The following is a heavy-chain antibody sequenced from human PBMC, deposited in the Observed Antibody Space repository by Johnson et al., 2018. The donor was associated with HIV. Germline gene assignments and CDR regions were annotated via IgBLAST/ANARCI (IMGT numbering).Heavy chain of an antibody. V-gene: IGHV3-15*01. CDR3: AKESAFDI. CDR1: GFTFSNAW. Sequence: VQLVESGGGVVQPGGSLRLSCAASGFTFSNAWMSWVRQAPGKGLEWVGRVKSKTDGGTTDYTAPVKGRFTISRDNSKNTLYLQMNSLRAEDTAVYYCAKESAFDIWGQGTMVTVSS. CDR2: VKSKTDGGTT. J-gene: IGHJ3*02.